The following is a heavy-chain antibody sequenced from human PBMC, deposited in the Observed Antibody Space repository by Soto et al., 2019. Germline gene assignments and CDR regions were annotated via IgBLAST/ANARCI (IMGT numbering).Heavy chain of an antibody. Sequence: SGGSLRVSCTASGFTFSTYWMSWVRQAPGKGLEWVANIKQDGSEKYYVDSVKGRFTISRDNAKNSLYLQMNSLRAEDTAVYYCARDETYYYGSGPVGGQGTLVPVSS. V-gene: IGHV3-7*01. CDR2: IKQDGSEK. CDR3: ARDETYYYGSGPV. CDR1: GFTFSTYW. J-gene: IGHJ4*02. D-gene: IGHD3-10*01.